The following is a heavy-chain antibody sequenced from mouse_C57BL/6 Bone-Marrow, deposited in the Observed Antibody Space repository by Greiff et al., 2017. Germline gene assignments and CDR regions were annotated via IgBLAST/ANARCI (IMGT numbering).Heavy chain of an antibody. V-gene: IGHV5-4*01. J-gene: IGHJ2*01. D-gene: IGHD2-4*01. Sequence: VQLKQSGGGLVKPGGSLKLSCAASGFTFSSYAMSWVRQTPEQRLEWVATISDGGSYTYYPDNVKGRFTISRDNAKNNLYLQMSHLKSEDTAMYYCARDGPIYYDYFDYWGQGTTLTVSS. CDR3: ARDGPIYYDYFDY. CDR1: GFTFSSYA. CDR2: ISDGGSYT.